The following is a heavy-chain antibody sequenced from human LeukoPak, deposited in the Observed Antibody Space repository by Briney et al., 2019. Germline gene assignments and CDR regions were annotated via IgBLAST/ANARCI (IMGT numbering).Heavy chain of an antibody. Sequence: PGGSLRLSCAASGFSFSSDGMSWVRQAPGKGLEWVSYISSSGTTMYYADSVKGRFTISRDNAKNSLYLQMNSLRAEDTAVYYCARVGGRIYGDYRPNAFDIWGQGTMVTVSS. J-gene: IGHJ3*02. V-gene: IGHV3-48*04. CDR2: ISSSGTTM. CDR3: ARVGGRIYGDYRPNAFDI. D-gene: IGHD4-17*01. CDR1: GFSFSSDG.